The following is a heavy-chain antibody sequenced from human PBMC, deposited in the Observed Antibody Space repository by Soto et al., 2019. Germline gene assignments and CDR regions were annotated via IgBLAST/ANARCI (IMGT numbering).Heavy chain of an antibody. J-gene: IGHJ4*02. CDR3: AKDVRLYDSSGYSNY. V-gene: IGHV3-23*01. Sequence: GGSLRLSCAASGFTFSSYAMSWVRQAPGKGLEWVSAISGSGGSTYYADSVKGRFTISRDNSKNTLYLQMNSLRAEDTAVYYCAKDVRLYDSSGYSNYWGQGTLVTVSS. D-gene: IGHD3-22*01. CDR2: ISGSGGST. CDR1: GFTFSSYA.